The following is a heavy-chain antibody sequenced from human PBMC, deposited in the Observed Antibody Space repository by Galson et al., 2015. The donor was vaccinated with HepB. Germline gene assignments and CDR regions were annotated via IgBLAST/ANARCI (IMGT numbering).Heavy chain of an antibody. V-gene: IGHV3-33*01. Sequence: SLRLSCAASGFTFSSYGMHWVRQAPGKGLEWVAVIWYDGSNKYYADSVKGRFTISRDNSKNTLYLQMNSLRAEDTAVYYCARDRTHCSSTSCYIESAFDIWGQGTMVTVSS. CDR3: ARDRTHCSSTSCYIESAFDI. CDR1: GFTFSSYG. J-gene: IGHJ3*02. CDR2: IWYDGSNK. D-gene: IGHD2-2*02.